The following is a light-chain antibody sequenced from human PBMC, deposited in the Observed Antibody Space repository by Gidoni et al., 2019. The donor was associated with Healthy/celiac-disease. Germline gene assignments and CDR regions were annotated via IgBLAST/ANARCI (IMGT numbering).Light chain of an antibody. CDR3: QQYNSYWT. CDR2: KAS. J-gene: IGKJ1*01. Sequence: DIQMTQSPSTLSASVGDRVTITCRASQSISSRLAWYQQKPGKAPKLLIYKASSLESGVPSRFSGRGSGTEFTLTISRLQADDFATYYCQQYNSYWTFGQXTKVEIK. CDR1: QSISSR. V-gene: IGKV1-5*03.